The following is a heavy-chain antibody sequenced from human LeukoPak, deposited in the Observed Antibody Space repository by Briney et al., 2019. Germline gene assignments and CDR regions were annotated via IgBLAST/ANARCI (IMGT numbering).Heavy chain of an antibody. Sequence: ASVKVSCKASGYTFTSYDINCVRQATGQGLEWMGWMNPNSGNTGYAQKFQGRVTMTRNTSISTAYMELSSLRSEDTAVYYCARVPIAARAFLPWGQGTLVTVSS. CDR3: ARVPIAARAFLP. D-gene: IGHD6-6*01. V-gene: IGHV1-8*01. J-gene: IGHJ4*02. CDR2: MNPNSGNT. CDR1: GYTFTSYD.